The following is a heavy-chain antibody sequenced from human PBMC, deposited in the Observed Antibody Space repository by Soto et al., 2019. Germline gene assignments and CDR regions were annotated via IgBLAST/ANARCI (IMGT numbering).Heavy chain of an antibody. CDR3: AKLGDYYDSSGYYYMGFDY. CDR1: GFTFSNYG. V-gene: IGHV3-30*02. CDR2: IWYDGSNK. D-gene: IGHD3-22*01. J-gene: IGHJ4*02. Sequence: PGGSLRLSCAASGFTFSNYGMHWVRQAPGKGLEWVAIIWYDGSNKYYADSVKGRFTISRDDSKKTLYLQMNSLRAEDTAVYYCAKLGDYYDSSGYYYMGFDYWGQGTLVTVSS.